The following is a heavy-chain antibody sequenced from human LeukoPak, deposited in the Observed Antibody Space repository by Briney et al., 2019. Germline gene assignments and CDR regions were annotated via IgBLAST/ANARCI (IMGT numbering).Heavy chain of an antibody. Sequence: GESLKISCKGSGYSFTTYWIGWVRQMPGKGLEWMGIIYPADSDTRYSPSFQGQVTISADKSIRTAYLQWSSLKASDTAMYYCARYYDYVWGTRNAFDIWGQGTMVTVSS. CDR2: IYPADSDT. J-gene: IGHJ3*02. CDR1: GYSFTTYW. D-gene: IGHD3-16*01. CDR3: ARYYDYVWGTRNAFDI. V-gene: IGHV5-51*01.